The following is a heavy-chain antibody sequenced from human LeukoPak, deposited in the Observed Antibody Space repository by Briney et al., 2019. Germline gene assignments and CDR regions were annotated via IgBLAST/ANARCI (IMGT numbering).Heavy chain of an antibody. J-gene: IGHJ1*01. CDR3: ARGGGDYYSDFQH. CDR1: GGSISSSSYY. V-gene: IGHV4-39*07. Sequence: SETLSLTCTVSGGSISSSSYYWGWIRQPPGKGLEWIGSIYYGGSTYYNPSLKSRVTISVDTSKNQFSLKLSSVTAADTAVYYCARGGGDYYSDFQHWGQGTLVTVSS. D-gene: IGHD2-21*01. CDR2: IYYGGST.